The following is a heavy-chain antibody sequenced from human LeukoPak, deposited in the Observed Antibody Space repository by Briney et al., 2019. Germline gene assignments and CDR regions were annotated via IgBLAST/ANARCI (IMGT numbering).Heavy chain of an antibody. V-gene: IGHV1-69*04. CDR3: ARGTPKTLTAGVFRHYYYGMDV. CDR1: GGTFSSYA. Sequence: PGSSVKVSCKASGGTFSSYAISWVRQAPGQGLEWKGRIIPIFGIANYAQKFQGRVTITADKSTSTAYMELSSLRSEDTAVYYCARGTPKTLTAGVFRHYYYGMDVWGQGTTVTVSS. J-gene: IGHJ6*02. CDR2: IIPIFGIA. D-gene: IGHD7-27*01.